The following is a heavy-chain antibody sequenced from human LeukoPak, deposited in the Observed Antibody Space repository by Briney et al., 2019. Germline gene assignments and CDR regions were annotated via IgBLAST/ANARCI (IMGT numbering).Heavy chain of an antibody. CDR1: GFTFSSYA. D-gene: IGHD1-1*01. Sequence: GGSLRLSCAASGFTFSSYAMHWVRQAPGKGLEWVAVISYDGSNKYYADSVKGRFTISRDNSKNTLYLQMNSLRAEDTAVYYCAKPRGLERYFDYWGQGTLVTVSS. V-gene: IGHV3-30*04. CDR2: ISYDGSNK. CDR3: AKPRGLERYFDY. J-gene: IGHJ4*02.